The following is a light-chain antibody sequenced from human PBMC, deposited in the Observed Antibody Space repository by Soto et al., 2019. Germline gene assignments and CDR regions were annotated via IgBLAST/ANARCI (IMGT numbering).Light chain of an antibody. CDR3: ASYTATSTVL. J-gene: IGLJ2*01. V-gene: IGLV2-14*01. CDR1: SSDVGGYNY. CDR2: EVT. Sequence: QSVLTQPASVSGSPGQSITISCTGTSSDVGGYNYVSWYQQHPGKAPKLMIYEVTYRPSGVSNRFSGSKSGNTASLTISGLQAEYEADYYFASYTATSTVLFGGGTKLTVL.